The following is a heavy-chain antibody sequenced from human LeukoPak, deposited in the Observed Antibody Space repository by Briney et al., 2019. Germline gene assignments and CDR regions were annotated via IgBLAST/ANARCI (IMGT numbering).Heavy chain of an antibody. J-gene: IGHJ4*02. CDR1: GYNLTELS. V-gene: IGHV1-24*01. D-gene: IGHD3-9*01. CDR3: AAGGFYDLLPY. Sequence: ASVKVSCKVSGYNLTELSMHWVRQAPGKGLEWMGGFDPGDGAMVYAQRFQGRVTMTEDTSTDTVYMELSSLKSEDTALYYCAAGGFYDLLPYWGQGTLVTVSS. CDR2: FDPGDGAM.